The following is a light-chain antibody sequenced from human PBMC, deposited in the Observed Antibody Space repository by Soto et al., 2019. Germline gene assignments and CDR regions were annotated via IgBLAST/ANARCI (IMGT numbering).Light chain of an antibody. J-gene: IGLJ3*02. CDR2: VNIDGSH. CDR1: SGHTTYA. CDR3: QPGGMGANWF. Sequence: QLVLTQSPSTSASLGASVKLTCTLTSGHTTYAITWHQQQPEKGPRYLMRVNIDGSHSKGDGIPDRFSGSSSGVERYLTISTPQFGDGADYYCQPGGMGANWFFGEGTRVPVL. V-gene: IGLV4-69*02.